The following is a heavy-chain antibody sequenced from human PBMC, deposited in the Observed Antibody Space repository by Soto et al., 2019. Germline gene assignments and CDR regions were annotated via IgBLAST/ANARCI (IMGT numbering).Heavy chain of an antibody. D-gene: IGHD2-2*01. V-gene: IGHV1-69*13. CDR1: GGAFSRYA. CDR2: IIPIFGTA. Sequence: SVKVSCKASGGAFSRYASGWVRQNPRQGLEWMGGIIPIFGTANYAQKFQGRVTITADESTSTAYMELSSLRSEDTAVYYCAPALGYCSSTSCGNWFDPWGQGTLVTVSS. J-gene: IGHJ5*02. CDR3: APALGYCSSTSCGNWFDP.